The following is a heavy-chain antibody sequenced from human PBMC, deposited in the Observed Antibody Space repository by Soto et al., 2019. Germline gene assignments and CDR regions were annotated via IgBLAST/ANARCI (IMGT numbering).Heavy chain of an antibody. CDR2: IYPGDSDT. J-gene: IGHJ4*02. CDR3: ASSLGYYGDYGYYFDY. CDR1: GYSFTSYW. Sequence: GESLKISCKGSGYSFTSYWIGWVRQMPGKGLEWMGIIYPGDSDTRYSPSFQGQVTISADKSISTAYLQWSSLKASDTAMYYCASSLGYYGDYGYYFDYWGQGTLVTVSS. V-gene: IGHV5-51*01. D-gene: IGHD4-17*01.